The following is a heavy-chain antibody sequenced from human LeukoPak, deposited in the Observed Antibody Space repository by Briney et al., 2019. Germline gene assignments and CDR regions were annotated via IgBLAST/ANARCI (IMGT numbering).Heavy chain of an antibody. D-gene: IGHD3-22*01. V-gene: IGHV4-38-2*02. Sequence: SETLSLACIVSDSSLSGGHYWGWIRQPPGKGLEWIGNVHHSGSTYYNPSLKSRVTISVDTSNNQFSLKLSSVIAADTAVYYGAKYPTFCYDTSDFPTDAFDIWGQGTLVSVSS. J-gene: IGHJ3*02. CDR1: DSSLSGGHY. CDR2: VHHSGST. CDR3: AKYPTFCYDTSDFPTDAFDI.